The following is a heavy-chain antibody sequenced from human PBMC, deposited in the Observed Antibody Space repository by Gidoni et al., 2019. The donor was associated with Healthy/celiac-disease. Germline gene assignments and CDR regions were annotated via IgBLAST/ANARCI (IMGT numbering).Heavy chain of an antibody. J-gene: IGHJ6*02. CDR2: IKSKTDGGTT. CDR1: GVSVSNAW. D-gene: IGHD1-7*01. Sequence: EVQLVESGGGLVKPGGSLRRSGAASGVSVSNAWMSGVRQAPGKGLEWVGRIKSKTDGGTTDYAAPVKVRFTISRDDSKNTLYLQMNSLKTEDTAVYYCTTVDNWNYGFTYYYYGMDVWGQGTTVTVSS. CDR3: TTVDNWNYGFTYYYYGMDV. V-gene: IGHV3-15*01.